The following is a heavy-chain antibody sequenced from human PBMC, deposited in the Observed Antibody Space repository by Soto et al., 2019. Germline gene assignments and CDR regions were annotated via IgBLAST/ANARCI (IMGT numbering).Heavy chain of an antibody. CDR3: AKDRGYSGYYYYYGMDV. CDR1: GFTFSSYG. V-gene: IGHV3-30*18. J-gene: IGHJ6*02. CDR2: ISYDGSNK. Sequence: ESGGGVVQPGGSLRRSCAASGFTFSSYGMHWVRQAPGKGLEWEAVISYDGSNKYYADSVKGRFTISRNNSKNTMYLQMNSLRAEDKAVYYRAKDRGYSGYYYYYGMDVWGQGTTVTVSS. D-gene: IGHD5-12*01.